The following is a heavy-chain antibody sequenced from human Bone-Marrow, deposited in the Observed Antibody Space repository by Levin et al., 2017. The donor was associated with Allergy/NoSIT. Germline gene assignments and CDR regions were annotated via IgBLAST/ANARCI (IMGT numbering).Heavy chain of an antibody. J-gene: IGHJ4*02. V-gene: IGHV4-59*01. D-gene: IGHD3-3*01. Sequence: PSETLSLTCTVSGGSISSYYWSWIRQPPGKGLEWIGYIYYSGSTNYNPSLKSRVTISVDTSKNQFSLKLSSVTAADTAVYYCARGRTIFGVADPPRFDYWGQGTLVTVSS. CDR2: IYYSGST. CDR3: ARGRTIFGVADPPRFDY. CDR1: GGSISSYY.